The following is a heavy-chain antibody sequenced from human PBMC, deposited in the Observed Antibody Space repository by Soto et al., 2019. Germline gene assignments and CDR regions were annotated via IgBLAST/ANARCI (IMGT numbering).Heavy chain of an antibody. CDR2: IDPSDSYT. Sequence: PGESLKISCSGSGYSFINYCISWVRQMPGQGLEWMGKIDPSDSYTNYSPSFQGHVTISADKSISTAYLQWSSLKASDTAMYYCARHYSSSSAAEYWGQGTLVTVSS. CDR3: ARHYSSSSAAEY. D-gene: IGHD6-6*01. CDR1: GYSFINYC. V-gene: IGHV5-10-1*01. J-gene: IGHJ4*02.